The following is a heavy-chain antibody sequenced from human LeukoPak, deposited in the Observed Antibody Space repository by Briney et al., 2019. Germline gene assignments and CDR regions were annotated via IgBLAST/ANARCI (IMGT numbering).Heavy chain of an antibody. J-gene: IGHJ6*04. Sequence: SETLSLTCAVYGASFNDYYWSWIGQPPGKGLEWIGEMKHSGSTNYNPSLKSRVTISVDTSKNQFSLKLNSVTAADTAVYYCARGVVVPAAMRGYYYYYGMDVWGKGTTVTVSS. CDR3: ARGVVVPAAMRGYYYYYGMDV. D-gene: IGHD2-2*01. CDR1: GASFNDYY. V-gene: IGHV4-34*01. CDR2: MKHSGST.